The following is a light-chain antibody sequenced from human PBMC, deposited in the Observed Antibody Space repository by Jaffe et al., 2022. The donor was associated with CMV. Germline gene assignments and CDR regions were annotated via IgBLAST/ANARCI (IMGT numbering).Light chain of an antibody. CDR3: QQSYSTRYPLT. Sequence: DIQMTQSPSSLSASVGDRVTITCRASQSISSYLNWYQQKPGKAPKLLIYAASSLQSGVPSRFSGSGSGTDFTLTISSLQPEDFATYYCQQSYSTRYPLTFGGGTKVEIK. V-gene: IGKV1-39*01. J-gene: IGKJ4*01. CDR2: AAS. CDR1: QSISSY.